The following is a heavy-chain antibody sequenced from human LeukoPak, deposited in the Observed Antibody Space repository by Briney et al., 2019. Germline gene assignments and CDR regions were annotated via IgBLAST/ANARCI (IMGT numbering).Heavy chain of an antibody. V-gene: IGHV3-7*01. Sequence: GGSLRLSCVASGFTFSDYYMTWVRQAPGKGLEWVANIKTDGSQIYYVDSVKGRFTISRDNAKNSLCLQMNSLRAEDTAVYYCARDLNWETYWGQGTLVSVSS. J-gene: IGHJ4*02. CDR3: ARDLNWETY. CDR1: GFTFSDYY. D-gene: IGHD7-27*01. CDR2: IKTDGSQI.